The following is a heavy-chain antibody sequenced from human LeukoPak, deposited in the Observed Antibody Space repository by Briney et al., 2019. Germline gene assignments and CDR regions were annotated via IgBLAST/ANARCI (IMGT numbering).Heavy chain of an antibody. V-gene: IGHV3-30*02. CDR2: IRYDGGNK. CDR1: GFTFSSYG. J-gene: IGHJ4*02. Sequence: GGSLRLSCAASGFTFSSYGMHWVRQAPGKGLEWVAFIRYDGGNKYYADSVKGRFTISRDNSKNTLYLQMNSLRAEDTAVYYCAKALGAAAGTRFDYWGEGTLVTVSS. CDR3: AKALGAAAGTRFDY. D-gene: IGHD6-13*01.